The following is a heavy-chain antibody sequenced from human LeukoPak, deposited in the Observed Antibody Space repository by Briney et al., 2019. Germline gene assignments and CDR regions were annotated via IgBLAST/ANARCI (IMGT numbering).Heavy chain of an antibody. CDR3: ARDYVWGSSESDY. V-gene: IGHV3-7*01. CDR2: IKQDGSEK. D-gene: IGHD7-27*01. J-gene: IGHJ4*02. Sequence: GGSLRLSCAASGFTFSNYWMTWFRQTPGKGLEWVGNIKQDGSEKYYVDSVKGRFTISRDNAKNSLYLQMNSLRVEDTAIYYCARDYVWGSSESDYWGQGTLVTVSS. CDR1: GFTFSNYW.